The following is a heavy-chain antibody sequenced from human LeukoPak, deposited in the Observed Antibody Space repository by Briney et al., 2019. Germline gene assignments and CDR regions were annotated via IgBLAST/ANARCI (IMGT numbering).Heavy chain of an antibody. CDR1: GFTFDDYA. CDR2: ISWNSGSI. CDR3: AKDMYSSSSHDY. Sequence: GGSLRLSCAASGFTFDDYAMHWVRQAPGKGLEGVSGISWNSGSIGYADSVKGRFTISRDNAKNSLYLQMNSLRAEDTALYYCAKDMYSSSSHDYWGQGTLVTVSS. D-gene: IGHD6-13*01. J-gene: IGHJ4*02. V-gene: IGHV3-9*01.